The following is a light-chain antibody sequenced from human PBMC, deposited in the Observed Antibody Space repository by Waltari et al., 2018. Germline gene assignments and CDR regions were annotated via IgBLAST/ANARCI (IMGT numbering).Light chain of an antibody. CDR2: DVS. CDR3: CSYAGSYTLV. V-gene: IGLV2-11*01. J-gene: IGLJ2*01. Sequence: QSALTQPRSVSGSPGPSVTISCTGTSSDVGGYNYVSLYQQHPGKAPKLMIYDVSKRPSGVPDRFSGSKSGNTASLTISGLQAEDEADYYCCSYAGSYTLVFGGGTKLTVL. CDR1: SSDVGGYNY.